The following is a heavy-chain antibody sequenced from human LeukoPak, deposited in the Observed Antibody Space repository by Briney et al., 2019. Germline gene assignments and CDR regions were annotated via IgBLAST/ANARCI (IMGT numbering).Heavy chain of an antibody. CDR2: INSDGSST. Sequence: GGSLRLSCAASGFTFSSYWIHWVRQAPGKGLVWVSRINSDGSSTSHADSVKGRFTISRDNAKNTLYLQMNSLRAEDTAVYYCARVIDFYYDSSGYYYGYYFDYWGQGTLVTVSS. CDR1: GFTFSSYW. V-gene: IGHV3-74*01. J-gene: IGHJ4*02. D-gene: IGHD3-22*01. CDR3: ARVIDFYYDSSGYYYGYYFDY.